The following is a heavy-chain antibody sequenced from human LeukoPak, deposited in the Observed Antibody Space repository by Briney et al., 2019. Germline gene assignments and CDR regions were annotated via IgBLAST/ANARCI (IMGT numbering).Heavy chain of an antibody. CDR3: GRGAFSFPPTPNSSSYNVAV. CDR2: INWNGGST. Sequence: PGGSLRLSCAASGFTFNDYGMTWVRQVSGKGLEWVSNINWNGGSTGYTDSVKGRFTISRDNAKNSLYLQMNSLRAEDTALYYCGRGAFSFPPTPNSSSYNVAVGEKGTMV. V-gene: IGHV3-20*04. J-gene: IGHJ6*03. CDR1: GFTFNDYG.